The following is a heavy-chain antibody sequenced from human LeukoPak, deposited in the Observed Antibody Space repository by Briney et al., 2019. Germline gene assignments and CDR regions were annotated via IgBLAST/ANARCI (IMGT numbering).Heavy chain of an antibody. D-gene: IGHD4-17*01. CDR2: INPSGGST. V-gene: IGHV1-46*01. CDR1: GYTFTSYY. CDR3: AREGVPIHYENCFDP. J-gene: IGHJ5*02. Sequence: GASVKVSCKASGYTFTSYYMHWVRQAPGQGLEWMGIINPSGGSTSYAQKFQGRVTMTRDTSTSTVYMELRSLRSEDTAVYYCAREGVPIHYENCFDPWGQGTLVTVSS.